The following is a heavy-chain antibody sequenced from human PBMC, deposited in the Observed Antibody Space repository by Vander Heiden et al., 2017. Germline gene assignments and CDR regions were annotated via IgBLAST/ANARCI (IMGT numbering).Heavy chain of an antibody. CDR2: ISWNSGSI. CDR3: GKDVGSGSGRSWYGMDV. V-gene: IGHV3-9*01. CDR1: GFTFDDYA. D-gene: IGHD3-10*01. Sequence: EVQLVESGGGLVQPGRSLRLACSACGFTFDDYAMPWVRQAPGKGLEWVSGISWNSGSIGYADSVKGRFTISRDNAKNSLYLQMNSLRTEDTALYYCGKDVGSGSGRSWYGMDVWGQGTTVTVSS. J-gene: IGHJ6*02.